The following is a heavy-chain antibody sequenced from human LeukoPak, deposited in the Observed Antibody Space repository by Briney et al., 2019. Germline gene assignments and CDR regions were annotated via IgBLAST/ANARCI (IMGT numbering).Heavy chain of an antibody. J-gene: IGHJ6*02. CDR2: ISGSGGST. CDR1: GFTFSSYA. CDR3: ARKLLYYYYGMDV. Sequence: GGSLRLSCAASGFTFSSYAMSWVRQAPGKGLEWVSAISGSGGSTYYADSVKGRFTIPRDNSKNTLYLQMNSLRAEDTAVYYCARKLLYYYYGMDVWGQGTTVTVSS. D-gene: IGHD2/OR15-2a*01. V-gene: IGHV3-23*01.